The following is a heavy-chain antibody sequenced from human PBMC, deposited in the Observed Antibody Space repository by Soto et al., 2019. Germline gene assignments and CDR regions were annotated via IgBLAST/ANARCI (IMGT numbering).Heavy chain of an antibody. CDR3: ATGGHNDGDNFYHGMDV. CDR1: GGIFTNNA. D-gene: IGHD2-21*02. J-gene: IGHJ6*02. CDR2: VIPLFDTA. Sequence: QVQVVQSGAEVKKPGSSVKVSCKVSGGIFTNNAISWVRQAPGQGLEWLGGVIPLFDTAYYAQIFRGRLRISADGATTTDYMELSGLTSADTAVYLCATGGHNDGDNFYHGMDVWGQGTTGTVS. V-gene: IGHV1-69*01.